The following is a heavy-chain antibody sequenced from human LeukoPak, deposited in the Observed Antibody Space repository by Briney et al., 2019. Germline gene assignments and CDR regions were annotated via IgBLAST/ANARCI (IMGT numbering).Heavy chain of an antibody. CDR3: ARGPYAFDI. V-gene: IGHV4-59*08. J-gene: IGHJ3*02. CDR2: IYYSGST. Sequence: LETLSLTCTVSGGSISSYYWSWIRQPPGKGLEWIGHIYYSGSTNYNPSLKSRVTISVDTSKNQFSLRLSSVTAADTAVYYCARGPYAFDIWGQGTMVTVFS. CDR1: GGSISSYY.